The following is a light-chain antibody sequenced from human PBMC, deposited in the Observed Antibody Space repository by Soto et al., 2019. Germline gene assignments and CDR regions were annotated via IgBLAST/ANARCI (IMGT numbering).Light chain of an antibody. J-gene: IGKJ1*01. Sequence: EIVMTQSPATLSVSRGERATLSCRASQSVNSKLAWYQQKPGQAPRLLIYAVSTRATGTPGRFSGSASGTEFTLTINSLQSEDFAIYYCQHYNNWPRAFGQGTKV. CDR3: QHYNNWPRA. CDR1: QSVNSK. V-gene: IGKV3D-15*01. CDR2: AVS.